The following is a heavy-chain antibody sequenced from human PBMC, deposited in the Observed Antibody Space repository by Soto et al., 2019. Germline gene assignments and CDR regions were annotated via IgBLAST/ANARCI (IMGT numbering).Heavy chain of an antibody. Sequence: GGSLRLSCAASGFTFSSYSMNWVRQAPGKGLEWVSSISSSSSYIYYADSVKGRFTISRDNAKNSLYLQMNSLRAEDTAVYYCASQDFGDYYYYGMDVWGPGTTVTVSS. J-gene: IGHJ6*02. CDR2: ISSSSSYI. D-gene: IGHD4-17*01. CDR1: GFTFSSYS. V-gene: IGHV3-21*01. CDR3: ASQDFGDYYYYGMDV.